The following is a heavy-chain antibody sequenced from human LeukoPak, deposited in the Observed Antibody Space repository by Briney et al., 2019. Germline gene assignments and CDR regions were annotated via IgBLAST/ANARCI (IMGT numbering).Heavy chain of an antibody. V-gene: IGHV3-49*04. J-gene: IGHJ4*02. CDR1: GFHLCDYA. D-gene: IGHD2-21*01. Sequence: GSLRLSCTASGFHLCDYAIRWVRQAPGEGLGWVGFIRSKAYGGTREYAASVKGRFTISRADAKRIAYLQMSSLKTEDTALYYCTSGLPWGGVLYSDYWGREPSSP. CDR2: IRSKAYGGTR. CDR3: TSGLPWGGVLYSDY.